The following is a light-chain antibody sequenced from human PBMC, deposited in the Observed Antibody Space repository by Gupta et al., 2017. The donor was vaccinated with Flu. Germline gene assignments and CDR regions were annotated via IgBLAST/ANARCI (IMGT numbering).Light chain of an antibody. Sequence: QSVLTQPPSASGPPGQRVTISCSGRSSNIGSTTVNWYQQLPATPNKLLIYTNSQRPAGAPDRFSASKSGTAASLAISGLQAEEDADYYCAAGDDSRNVVFGGGTKLTVL. J-gene: IGLJ2*01. CDR3: AAGDDSRNVV. CDR2: TNS. V-gene: IGLV1-44*01. CDR1: SSNIGSTT.